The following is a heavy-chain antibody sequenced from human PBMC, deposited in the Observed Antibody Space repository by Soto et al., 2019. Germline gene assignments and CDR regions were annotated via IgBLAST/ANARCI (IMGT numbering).Heavy chain of an antibody. CDR3: AKGSIEYSASVDN. CDR1: GFSFSSYA. Sequence: VQLLESGGGLVQPGGSLRLSCAASGFSFSSYAMVWVRQAPGKGLEWASVISARGGSSYFADPVKGRFTISRDNSKNVLSLEMNSLRAEDTAIYFCAKGSIEYSASVDNWGQGTLVLVSS. J-gene: IGHJ4*02. D-gene: IGHD5-12*01. V-gene: IGHV3-23*01. CDR2: ISARGGSS.